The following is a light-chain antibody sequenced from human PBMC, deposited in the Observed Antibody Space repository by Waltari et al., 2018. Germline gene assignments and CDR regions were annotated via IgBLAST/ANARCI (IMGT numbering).Light chain of an antibody. CDR1: ETIRIY. V-gene: IGKV1-39*01. J-gene: IGKJ4*01. Sequence: DIQMTQSPSPLSASVGDSVTLTCRASETIRIYLNWYHQKPGKAPKLLINTASRLQSRVPSRFSGSGSGTDFTLTISTLQHEDFATYYCQQIYSIPLTFGGGTEVEIK. CDR2: TAS. CDR3: QQIYSIPLT.